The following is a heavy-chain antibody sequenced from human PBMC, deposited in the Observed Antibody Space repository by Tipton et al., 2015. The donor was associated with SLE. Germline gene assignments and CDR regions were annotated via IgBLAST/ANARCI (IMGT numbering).Heavy chain of an antibody. J-gene: IGHJ5*02. CDR2: IYYSGST. D-gene: IGHD1-26*01. CDR1: GGSISSHY. Sequence: TLSLTCTVSGGSISSHYWSWIRKPPGKGLEWIGYIYYSGSTQYNPSLTSRVTISRDTSKNQFSLKLSSVHAADTAVYYWARVIVGAPGWFDPWGQGTLFTVS. CDR3: ARVIVGAPGWFDP. V-gene: IGHV4-59*11.